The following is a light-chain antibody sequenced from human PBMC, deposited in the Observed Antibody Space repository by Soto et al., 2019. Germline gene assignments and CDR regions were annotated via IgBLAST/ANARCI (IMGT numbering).Light chain of an antibody. CDR2: GAS. J-gene: IGKJ2*01. V-gene: IGKV3-20*01. CDR1: QSVSSSY. Sequence: DIVLTQSPGNLSLSPGERATLSCRASQSVSSSYLAWYQQKPGQAPRLLIYGASSRATGIPDRFSGSGSETDFTLTISRLEPEDFAVYYCQQYGSSPYTFGQWTKLEI. CDR3: QQYGSSPYT.